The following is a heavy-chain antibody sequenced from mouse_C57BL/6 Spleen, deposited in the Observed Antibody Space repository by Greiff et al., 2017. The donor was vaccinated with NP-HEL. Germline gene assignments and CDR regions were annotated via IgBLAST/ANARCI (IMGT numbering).Heavy chain of an antibody. CDR2: IRNKANGYTT. Sequence: EVKLVESGGGLVQPGGSLSLSCAASGFTFTDYYMSWVRQPPGKALEWLGFIRNKANGYTTEYSASVKGRFTISRDNSQSILYLQMNALRAEDSATYYCARSYYDYVYAMDYWGQGTSVTVSS. J-gene: IGHJ4*01. V-gene: IGHV7-3*01. CDR3: ARSYYDYVYAMDY. CDR1: GFTFTDYY. D-gene: IGHD2-4*01.